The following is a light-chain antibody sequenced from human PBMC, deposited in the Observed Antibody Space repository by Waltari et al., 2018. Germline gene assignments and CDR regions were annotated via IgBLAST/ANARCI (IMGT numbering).Light chain of an antibody. CDR2: DVN. CDR3: GSYSGTTTYV. Sequence: QSALAQPASVSGSPGQSVPISCPGTGSAVVGYNYVSWYQQHPGKVPKVIIYDVNVRPSGISSRFSGSKSGNTASLTISGLQAEDEADYYCGSYSGTTTYVFGTGTYVTVL. J-gene: IGLJ1*01. CDR1: GSAVVGYNY. V-gene: IGLV2-14*03.